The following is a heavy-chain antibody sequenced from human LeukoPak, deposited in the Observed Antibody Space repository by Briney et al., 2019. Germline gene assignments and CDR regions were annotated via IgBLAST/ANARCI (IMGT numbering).Heavy chain of an antibody. CDR3: ASLYYYDSSGYYNDAFDI. D-gene: IGHD3-22*01. J-gene: IGHJ3*02. CDR2: INDSGST. CDR1: GGSFSCYY. Sequence: PSEILSLTWAVDGGSFSCYYWSWIRQPPGKVLEWVGEINDSGSTNYNPSLQSRVTISADTSMNRFSLKLSTVTAADTAVYYCASLYYYDSSGYYNDAFDIWGQGTMVTVSS. V-gene: IGHV4-34*01.